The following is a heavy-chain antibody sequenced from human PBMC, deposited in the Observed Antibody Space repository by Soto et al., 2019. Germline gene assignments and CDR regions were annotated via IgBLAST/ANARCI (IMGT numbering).Heavy chain of an antibody. J-gene: IGHJ4*02. CDR2: MNEDGSER. CDR1: GFSFSSAW. D-gene: IGHD4-4*01. CDR3: ARDRAYSRFDY. Sequence: GGSLRLSCAVSGFSFSSAWMTWIRQAPGKGLERVAIMNEDGSERYYVDSVKGRFTIPRDNAKNALFLQMNSLRVEDTAVYFCARDRAYSRFDYWGQGSLVTVSS. V-gene: IGHV3-7*03.